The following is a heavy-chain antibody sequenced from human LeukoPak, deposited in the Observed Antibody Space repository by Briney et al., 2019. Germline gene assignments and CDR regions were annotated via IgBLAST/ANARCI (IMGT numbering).Heavy chain of an antibody. D-gene: IGHD1-14*01. CDR1: GFVFSNYD. V-gene: IGHV3-33*01. CDR3: ARDLNREDFDY. Sequence: GGSLRLSCAASGFVFSNYDMHWVRQVPGKGLEWVAIIWLDGSATYYGDSVKGRFTVSRDNSNNTLYLQMNSLRVEDTAVYYCARDLNREDFDYWGQGTLVAVSS. J-gene: IGHJ4*02. CDR2: IWLDGSAT.